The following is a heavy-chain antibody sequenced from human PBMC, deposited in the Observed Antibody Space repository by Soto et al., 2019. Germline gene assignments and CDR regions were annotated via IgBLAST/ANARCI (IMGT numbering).Heavy chain of an antibody. D-gene: IGHD5-12*01. CDR1: GFTFSSYS. CDR2: ISSGSSTI. Sequence: EVQLVESGGGLVQPGGSLRLSCAASGFTFSSYSMNWVRQAPGKGPEWVSCISSGSSTIYYADSVKGRFTISRDNAKNSLYLQMHSLRDEDTAVYYCASGGGYSGYDLVDYWGQGTLVTVSS. CDR3: ASGGGYSGYDLVDY. J-gene: IGHJ4*02. V-gene: IGHV3-48*02.